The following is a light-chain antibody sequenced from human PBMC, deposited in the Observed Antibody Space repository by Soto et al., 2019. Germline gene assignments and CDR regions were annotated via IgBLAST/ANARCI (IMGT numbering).Light chain of an antibody. CDR3: ATWDASLNGPV. J-gene: IGLJ2*01. Sequence: QSVLTQPPSASGTPGQRVVISCSGSRSNIGSNSVNWYQQLPGTAPKLLICKNSLRPSGVPDRFSGSKSGTSASLAISGPQSEDEADYYCATWDASLNGPVFGGGTKLTVL. V-gene: IGLV1-44*01. CDR2: KNS. CDR1: RSNIGSNS.